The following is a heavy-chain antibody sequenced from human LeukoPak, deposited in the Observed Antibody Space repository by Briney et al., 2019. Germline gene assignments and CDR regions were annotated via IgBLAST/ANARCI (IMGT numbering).Heavy chain of an antibody. D-gene: IGHD4-17*01. CDR1: GGSISSSNW. CDR2: IYHSGST. Sequence: PSETLSLTCAVSGGSISSSNWWSWVRQPPGKGLEWIGEIYHSGSTNYNPSLKSRVTISVDKSKNQFSLKLSSVTAADTAVYYCARGYGDYSLYYFDYWGQGTLVTVSS. CDR3: ARGYGDYSLYYFDY. V-gene: IGHV4-4*02. J-gene: IGHJ4*02.